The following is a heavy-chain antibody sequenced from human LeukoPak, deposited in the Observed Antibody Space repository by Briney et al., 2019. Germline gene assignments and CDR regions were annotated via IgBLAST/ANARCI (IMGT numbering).Heavy chain of an antibody. CDR1: AFTFSSFG. CDR2: VSYDGSKR. V-gene: IGHV3-30*03. J-gene: IGHJ4*02. Sequence: PGGTLSLSCAASAFTFSSFGMHWVRQAPPQGLERVAVVSYDGSKRYYADPVKRRFTISRDNSKNTLYLQINSLRAEDTAVYYCASPGGYDFWSAPFDYWGQGTLVTVSS. D-gene: IGHD3-3*01. CDR3: ASPGGYDFWSAPFDY.